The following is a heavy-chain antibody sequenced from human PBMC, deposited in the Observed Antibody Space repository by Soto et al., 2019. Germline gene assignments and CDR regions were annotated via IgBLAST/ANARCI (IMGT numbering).Heavy chain of an antibody. D-gene: IGHD3-10*01. J-gene: IGHJ3*02. CDR3: AGVLLWFGELSGAFDI. Sequence: PSETLSLTCAVSGGSISSSKWRSGVCQPPGKGLQWIGEIYHSGSTNYNPSLKSRVTISVDKSKNQFSLKLSSVTAADTAVYYCAGVLLWFGELSGAFDIWGQGTMVTVSS. CDR1: GGSISSSKW. CDR2: IYHSGST. V-gene: IGHV4-4*02.